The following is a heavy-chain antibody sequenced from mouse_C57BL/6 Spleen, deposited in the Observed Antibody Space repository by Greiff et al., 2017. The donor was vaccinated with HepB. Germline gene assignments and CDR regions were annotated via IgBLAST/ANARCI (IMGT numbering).Heavy chain of an antibody. V-gene: IGHV1-42*01. CDR1: GYSFTGYY. J-gene: IGHJ4*01. CDR3: ARGIHYYGSSHFYAMDY. Sequence: EVMLVESGPELVKPGASVKISCKASGYSFTGYYMNWVKQSPEKSLEWIGEINPSTGGTTYNQKFKAKATLTVDKSSSTAYMQLKSLTSEDSAVYYCARGIHYYGSSHFYAMDYWGQGTSVTVSS. CDR2: INPSTGGT. D-gene: IGHD1-1*01.